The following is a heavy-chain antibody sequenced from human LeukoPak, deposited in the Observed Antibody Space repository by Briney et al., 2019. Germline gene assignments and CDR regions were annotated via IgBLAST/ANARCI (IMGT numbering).Heavy chain of an antibody. CDR3: ASVFWSTYYSNFDY. D-gene: IGHD3-3*01. CDR1: GFTFSSYW. CDR2: IKQDGSEK. Sequence: GGSLRLSCAASGFTFSSYWMSWVRQAPGKGLERVANIKQDGSEKYYVDSVKGRFTISRDNAKNSLHLQMKSLRAEDTAVYYCASVFWSTYYSNFDYWGQGTLVTVSS. J-gene: IGHJ4*02. V-gene: IGHV3-7*01.